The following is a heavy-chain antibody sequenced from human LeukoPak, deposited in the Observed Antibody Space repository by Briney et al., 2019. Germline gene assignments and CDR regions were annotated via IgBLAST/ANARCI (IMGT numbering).Heavy chain of an antibody. V-gene: IGHV3-23*01. D-gene: IGHD3-3*01. CDR1: GFTFSSYA. CDR2: ISGSGGST. J-gene: IGHJ5*02. Sequence: GGSLRLSCAASGFTFSSYAKSWVRQAPGKGLEWVSAISGSGGSTYYADSVKGRFTISRDNSKNTLYLQMNSLRAEDPAVYYCAKGLHVLRFLEWPKNWFDPWGQGTLVTVSS. CDR3: AKGLHVLRFLEWPKNWFDP.